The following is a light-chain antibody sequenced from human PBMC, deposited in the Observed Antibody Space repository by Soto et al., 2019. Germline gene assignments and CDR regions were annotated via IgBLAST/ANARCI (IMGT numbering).Light chain of an antibody. V-gene: IGKV1-33*01. CDR3: QQYENLPT. Sequence: IQMTQSPSSVSASLLDRVTMTCRASQGVGGWLAWYQQKPGKVPKLLIYDASNLEAGVPSRFRGSGSETDFTFTISRLQPEDIATYYCQQYENLPTFGQGTRLEIK. CDR2: DAS. CDR1: QGVGGW. J-gene: IGKJ5*01.